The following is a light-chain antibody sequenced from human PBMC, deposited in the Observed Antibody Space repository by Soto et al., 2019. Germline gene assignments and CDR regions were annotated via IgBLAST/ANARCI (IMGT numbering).Light chain of an antibody. Sequence: IQMTLLPSSLSSSVGDSVTITCQASQHISEYLNWYQYKPGQAPKLLITDASNLKTGVPSRFSGSGSGTEYTFTINSLQPEDIATYYCQHYGSSPLTFGGGTKVDIK. V-gene: IGKV1-33*01. CDR3: QHYGSSPLT. J-gene: IGKJ4*01. CDR1: QHISEY. CDR2: DAS.